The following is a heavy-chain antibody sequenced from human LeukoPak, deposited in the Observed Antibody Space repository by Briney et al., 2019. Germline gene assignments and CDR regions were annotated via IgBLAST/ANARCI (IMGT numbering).Heavy chain of an antibody. CDR1: GYSISSGYY. Sequence: SETLSLTCTVSGYSISSGYYWGWIRQPPGKGLEWIGEINHSGSTNYNPSLKSRVTISVDTSKNQFSLKLSSVTAADTAVYYCARTVTYYYDSSGYYYFDYWGQGTLVTVSS. CDR2: INHSGST. CDR3: ARTVTYYYDSSGYYYFDY. V-gene: IGHV4-38-2*02. D-gene: IGHD3-22*01. J-gene: IGHJ4*02.